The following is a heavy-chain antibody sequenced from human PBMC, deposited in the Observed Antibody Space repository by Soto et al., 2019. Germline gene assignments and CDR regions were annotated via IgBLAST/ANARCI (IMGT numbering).Heavy chain of an antibody. D-gene: IGHD2-15*01. CDR2: IIPIFGTA. J-gene: IGHJ6*02. Sequence: ASVKVSCKASGGTFSSNAISWVRQAPGQGLEWMGGIIPIFGTANYAQKFQGRVTITADESTSTAYMELSSLRSEDTAVYYCARIDCSGGSCYSLASYYYYGMDVWGQGTTVTVSS. CDR1: GGTFSSNA. V-gene: IGHV1-69*13. CDR3: ARIDCSGGSCYSLASYYYYGMDV.